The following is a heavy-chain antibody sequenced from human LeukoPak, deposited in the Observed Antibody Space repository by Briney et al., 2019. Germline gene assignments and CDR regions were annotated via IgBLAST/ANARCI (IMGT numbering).Heavy chain of an antibody. CDR1: GFTFSSYA. Sequence: PGGSLRLSCAASGFTFSSYAMHWVRQAPGKGLEWVAVISYDGSNKYYADSVKGRFTISRDTSKNPLYLQMNSLRAEDTAVYYCARDWYCSSTSCQPGYWGQGTLVTVSS. CDR3: ARDWYCSSTSCQPGY. V-gene: IGHV3-30-3*01. CDR2: ISYDGSNK. J-gene: IGHJ4*02. D-gene: IGHD2-2*01.